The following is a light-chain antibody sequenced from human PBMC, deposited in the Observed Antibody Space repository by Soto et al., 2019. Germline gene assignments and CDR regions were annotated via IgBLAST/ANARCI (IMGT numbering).Light chain of an antibody. Sequence: DIQMTQSPSTLSASVGDRGTITCRASQSISTWLAWYQQKPGKGPTLLIYKASRLASGVPSRFSGSGSGTEFALTISSLQPADFATYYCQQYNAYSWTFGQGTKVDIK. CDR1: QSISTW. CDR2: KAS. V-gene: IGKV1-5*03. CDR3: QQYNAYSWT. J-gene: IGKJ1*01.